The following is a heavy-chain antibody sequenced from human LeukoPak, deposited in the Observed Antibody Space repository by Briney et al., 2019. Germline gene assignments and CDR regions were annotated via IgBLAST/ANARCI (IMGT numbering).Heavy chain of an antibody. J-gene: IGHJ4*02. V-gene: IGHV4-39*07. CDR2: IYYSGST. CDR3: ALTASFDDSYYFDY. D-gene: IGHD2/OR15-2a*01. Sequence: PSETLSLTCTVSGGSISSSSYYWGWIRQPPGKGLEWIESIYYSGSTNYNPSLKSRVTISVDTSKNQFSLKLSSVTAADTAVYYCALTASFDDSYYFDYWGQGTLVTVSS. CDR1: GGSISSSSYY.